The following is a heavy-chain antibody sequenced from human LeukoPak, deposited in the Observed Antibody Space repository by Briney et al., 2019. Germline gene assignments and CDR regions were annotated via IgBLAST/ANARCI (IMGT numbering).Heavy chain of an antibody. V-gene: IGHV1-2*02. D-gene: IGHD2-15*01. CDR2: INPNSGAT. Sequence: GASVKVSCKASGYTFTDSYIHWVRQAPEQGLEWMGWINPNSGATNYLQKFQGRVTMTRDTSINTAYMELSRLRSDDTAVYYCARQPGYCSGGRCFGRRFDPWGQGTLVTVSS. J-gene: IGHJ5*02. CDR1: GYTFTDSY. CDR3: ARQPGYCSGGRCFGRRFDP.